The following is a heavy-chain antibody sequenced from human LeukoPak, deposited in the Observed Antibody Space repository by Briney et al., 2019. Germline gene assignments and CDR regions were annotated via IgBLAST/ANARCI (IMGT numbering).Heavy chain of an antibody. CDR2: ISGSGTGT. Sequence: GGSLRLSCAASGFTFSSSAMGWVRQAPAKGLYWVSAISGSGTGTYYADSVKGRFTISRDNSKNTLYLQMNSLRAEDTAVYYCAKEGGTGTRFDYWSQGTLVTVSS. V-gene: IGHV3-23*01. J-gene: IGHJ4*02. CDR3: AKEGGTGTRFDY. D-gene: IGHD1-7*01. CDR1: GFTFSSSA.